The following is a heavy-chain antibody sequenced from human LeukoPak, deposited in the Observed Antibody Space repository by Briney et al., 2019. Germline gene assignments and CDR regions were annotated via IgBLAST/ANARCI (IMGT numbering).Heavy chain of an antibody. CDR3: ARGVSSSWVFDY. Sequence: GGSLRLSCAASGFTFSNCWMSWVRQAPGKGLEWVANIKQDGSEKYYVDSVKGRFTISRDNAKNSLYLQMNSLRAEDTALYYCARGVSSSWVFDYWGQGTLVTVSS. J-gene: IGHJ4*02. CDR1: GFTFSNCW. V-gene: IGHV3-7*02. CDR2: IKQDGSEK. D-gene: IGHD6-13*01.